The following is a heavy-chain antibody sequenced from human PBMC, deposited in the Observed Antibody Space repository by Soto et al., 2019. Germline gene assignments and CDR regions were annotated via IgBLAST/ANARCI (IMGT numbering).Heavy chain of an antibody. V-gene: IGHV3-11*01. J-gene: IGHJ6*02. CDR2: VSSSGNAI. Sequence: LRLSCAASGFTFRNYYMSWIRQAPGKGLEWVSYVSSSGNAIYYADSVKGRFTISRDNAKNSLFLQMDSLRDEDTAVYYCARDVAGYLEGLDVWGQGTTVTVSS. CDR3: ARDVAGYLEGLDV. CDR1: GFTFRNYY. D-gene: IGHD1-20*01.